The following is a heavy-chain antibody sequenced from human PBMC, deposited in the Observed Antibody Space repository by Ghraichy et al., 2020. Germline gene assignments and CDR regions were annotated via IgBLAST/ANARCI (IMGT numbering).Heavy chain of an antibody. D-gene: IGHD3-16*02. V-gene: IGHV3-23*01. CDR1: GFTFSSYA. CDR3: AKVEKWDYVWGSYRYIDY. CDR2: ISGSGGST. J-gene: IGHJ4*02. Sequence: GGSLRLSCAASGFTFSSYAMSWVRQAPGKGLEWVSAISGSGGSTYYADSVKGRFTISRDNSKNTLYLQMNSLRAEDTAVYYCAKVEKWDYVWGSYRYIDYWGQGTLVTVSS.